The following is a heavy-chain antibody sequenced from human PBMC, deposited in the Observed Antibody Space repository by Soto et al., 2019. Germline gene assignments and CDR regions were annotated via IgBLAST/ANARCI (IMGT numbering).Heavy chain of an antibody. D-gene: IGHD3-10*01. J-gene: IGHJ4*02. Sequence: SETLSLTCSVSGDSISSYSWSWIRQPPGKGLEWIGYVYDTGSTDYNPSLKSRGTISLDTSKNHFSLRLSSVTAADTAVYYCARDYSGSGSYYNYFDYWGPGTLVTVSS. CDR2: VYDTGST. V-gene: IGHV4-59*01. CDR3: ARDYSGSGSYYNYFDY. CDR1: GDSISSYS.